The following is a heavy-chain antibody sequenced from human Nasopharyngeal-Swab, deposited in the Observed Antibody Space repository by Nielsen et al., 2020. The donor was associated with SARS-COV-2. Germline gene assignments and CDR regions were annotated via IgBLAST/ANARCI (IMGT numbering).Heavy chain of an antibody. CDR1: GFTVSSNY. CDR3: AGDQWLAFHNWFDP. V-gene: IGHV3-53*01. D-gene: IGHD6-19*01. CDR2: IYSGGST. J-gene: IGHJ5*02. Sequence: GESLKISCAASGFTVSSNYMSWVRQAPGKGLEWVSVIYSGGSTYYADSVKGRFTISRDNSKNTLYLQMNSLRAEDTAVYYCAGDQWLAFHNWFDPWGQGTLVTVSS.